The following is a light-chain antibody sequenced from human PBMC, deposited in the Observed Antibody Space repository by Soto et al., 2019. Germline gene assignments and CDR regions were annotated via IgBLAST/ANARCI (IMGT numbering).Light chain of an antibody. CDR1: QSVSSY. V-gene: IGKV3-20*01. CDR3: QQYSSSPIT. J-gene: IGKJ5*01. CDR2: GAS. Sequence: EIVLTQSPATLSLSPGERATLSFRASQSVSSYLAWYQQKPGQAPRLLIYGASSRATGIPDRFSGGGSGTDFSLTISRLDPEDFAVYYCQQYSSSPITFGQGTRLEIK.